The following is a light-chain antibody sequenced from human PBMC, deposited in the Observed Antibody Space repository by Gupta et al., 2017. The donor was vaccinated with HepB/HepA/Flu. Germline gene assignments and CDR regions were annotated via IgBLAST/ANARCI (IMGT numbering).Light chain of an antibody. CDR2: GTS. J-gene: IGKJ3*01. Sequence: EIVLTQSPGTLSLSPGERATLSCRASQSITSNYLAWYQQKPGQAPRLLIYGTSSRAAGIPDRFSGSGSGTDFTLTISRLEPEDFAVYYCQQYANTPFTFGPGTKVDIK. CDR3: QQYANTPFT. CDR1: QSITSNY. V-gene: IGKV3-20*01.